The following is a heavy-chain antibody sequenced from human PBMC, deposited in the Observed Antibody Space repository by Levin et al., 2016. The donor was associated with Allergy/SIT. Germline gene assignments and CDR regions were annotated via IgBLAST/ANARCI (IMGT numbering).Heavy chain of an antibody. D-gene: IGHD5-12*01. CDR3: ARDYEGYAFDI. V-gene: IGHV4-59*01. CDR2: IYYSGST. J-gene: IGHJ3*02. CDR1: GFTFSSYS. Sequence: GSLRLSCAASGFTFSSYSMNWVRQAPGKGLEWIGSIYYSGSTNYNPSLKSRVTISVDTSKNQFSLKLSSVTAADTAVYYCARDYEGYAFDIWGQGTMVTVSS.